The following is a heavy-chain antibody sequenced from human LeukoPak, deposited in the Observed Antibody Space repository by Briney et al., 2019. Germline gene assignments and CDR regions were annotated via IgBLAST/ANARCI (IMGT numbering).Heavy chain of an antibody. CDR2: IYYSGST. J-gene: IGHJ6*02. D-gene: IGHD1-1*01. CDR3: ARDKQGNDVSPPYGMDV. CDR1: GGSISSYY. V-gene: IGHV4-59*01. Sequence: SETLSLTCTVSGGSISSYYWSWIRQPPGKGLEWIGYIYYSGSTNYNPSLKSRVTISVDTSKNQFSLKLSSVTAADTAVYYCARDKQGNDVSPPYGMDVWGQGTTVTASS.